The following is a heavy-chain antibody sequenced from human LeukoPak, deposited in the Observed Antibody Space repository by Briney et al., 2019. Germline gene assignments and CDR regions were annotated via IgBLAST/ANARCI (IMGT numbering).Heavy chain of an antibody. D-gene: IGHD3-10*01. CDR2: IIPIFGTA. V-gene: IGHV1-69*13. Sequence: SVKVSCKASGYTFTSYAISWVRQAPGQGLEWMGGIIPIFGTANYAQKFQGRVTITADESTSTAYMELSSLRSEDTAVYYCAGEGRDDAFDIWGQGTMVTVSS. J-gene: IGHJ3*02. CDR3: AGEGRDDAFDI. CDR1: GYTFTSYA.